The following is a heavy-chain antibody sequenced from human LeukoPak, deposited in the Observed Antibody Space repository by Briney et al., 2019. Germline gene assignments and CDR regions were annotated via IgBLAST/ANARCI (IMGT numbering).Heavy chain of an antibody. V-gene: IGHV3-53*01. CDR1: GVTVSTNY. CDR2: LYNGGTP. CDR3: AGRFRGGFNAAAFDM. Sequence: GGSLRLSCAASGVTVSTNYLSWVRQAPGKGLEWGSVLYNGGTPHYADSVKGRFTISSENSKNTVYLQMNSLRAEDTAVYYCAGRFRGGFNAAAFDMWGQGTTVTVSS. D-gene: IGHD5-24*01. J-gene: IGHJ3*02.